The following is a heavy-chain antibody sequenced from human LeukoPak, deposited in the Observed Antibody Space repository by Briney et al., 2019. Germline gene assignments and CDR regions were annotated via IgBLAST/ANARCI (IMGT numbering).Heavy chain of an antibody. CDR3: AKLGDFWTGTY. V-gene: IGHV3-23*01. CDR2: LTRSGAIT. Sequence: GGSLRLSCAASGFTFNTSAMSWVRQAPGKGLEWVSSLTRSGAITYYTDSVKGRFTISRDNSKNTLYLQLNSLRAEDTAIYYCAKLGDFWTGTYWGQGTLVTVSS. CDR1: GFTFNTSA. D-gene: IGHD3/OR15-3a*01. J-gene: IGHJ4*02.